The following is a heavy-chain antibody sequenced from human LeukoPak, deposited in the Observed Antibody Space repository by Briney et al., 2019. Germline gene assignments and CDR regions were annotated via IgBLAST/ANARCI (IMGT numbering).Heavy chain of an antibody. Sequence: ASVKVSCKASGYSFTSHYMHWVRQAPGQGLEWMGLINPRGTATRYAESFQGRLTLTRDLSTSTVYMELSSLRSEDTAVYYCARVGTNIYGSGTDYWGQGTLVTVSS. CDR1: GYSFTSHY. J-gene: IGHJ4*02. V-gene: IGHV1-46*01. CDR2: INPRGTAT. D-gene: IGHD3-10*01. CDR3: ARVGTNIYGSGTDY.